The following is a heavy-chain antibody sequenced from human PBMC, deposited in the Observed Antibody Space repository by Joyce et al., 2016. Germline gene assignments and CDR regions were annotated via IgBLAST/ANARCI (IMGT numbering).Heavy chain of an antibody. D-gene: IGHD2-8*02. CDR2: IKPKSGDT. J-gene: IGHJ4*02. CDR1: GYPFTDYS. Sequence: QVQVVQSGAEVKKPGASVKVSCRASGYPFTDYSIHWVRQAPGQGLECMGRIKPKSGDTKYAKNFQGRVTMTRDTSINTAYMELSSLRSDDTAVYYCARGDLLDWGQGTLVTVSS. V-gene: IGHV1-2*06. CDR3: ARGDLLD.